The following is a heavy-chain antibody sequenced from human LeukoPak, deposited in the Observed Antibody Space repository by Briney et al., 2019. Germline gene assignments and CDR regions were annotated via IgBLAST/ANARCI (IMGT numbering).Heavy chain of an antibody. CDR2: ISWNSGDI. Sequence: GGSLRLSCAASGFTFAMHWVRQTPGKALEWVSSISWNSGDIHVDSVKGRFTISRDNSKSTLYLQMNSLRAEDTAVYYCAKSVFDSSGDPYMDVWGKGTTVTISS. CDR1: GFTFA. CDR3: AKSVFDSSGDPYMDV. J-gene: IGHJ6*03. V-gene: IGHV3-9*01. D-gene: IGHD3-22*01.